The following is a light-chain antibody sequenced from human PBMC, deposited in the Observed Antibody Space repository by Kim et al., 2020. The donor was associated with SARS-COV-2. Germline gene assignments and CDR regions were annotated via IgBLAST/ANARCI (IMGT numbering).Light chain of an antibody. J-gene: IGLJ2*01. CDR2: GKN. Sequence: VALGQTVRITCQGDRLRSYYASWYQQKPGQAPVLVIYGKNNRPSGIPDRFSGSSSGNTASLTITGAQAEDEADYYCNSRDSSGPVVFGGGTQLTVL. CDR3: NSRDSSGPVV. CDR1: RLRSYY. V-gene: IGLV3-19*01.